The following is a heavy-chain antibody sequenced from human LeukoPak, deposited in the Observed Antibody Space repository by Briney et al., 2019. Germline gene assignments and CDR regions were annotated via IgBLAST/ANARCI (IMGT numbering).Heavy chain of an antibody. Sequence: GGSLRLSCVASGFTFSAYWMIWVRQAPGKGLVWVSRINSDGSSTSYADSVKGRFTISRDNAKNTLYLQMNSLRAEDTAVYYCARVRSGSYLGFDYWGQGTLVTVSS. J-gene: IGHJ4*02. D-gene: IGHD1-26*01. CDR3: ARVRSGSYLGFDY. V-gene: IGHV3-74*01. CDR2: INSDGSST. CDR1: GFTFSAYW.